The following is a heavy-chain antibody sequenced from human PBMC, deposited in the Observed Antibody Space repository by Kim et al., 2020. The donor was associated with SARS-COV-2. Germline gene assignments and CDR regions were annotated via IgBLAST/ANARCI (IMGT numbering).Heavy chain of an antibody. V-gene: IGHV1-46*01. CDR2: GGST. Sequence: GGSTSYATKFQGRVTMTRDTSTSTVYMELSSLRSEDTAVYYCARAGSGLYWGQGTLVTVSS. D-gene: IGHD3-10*01. CDR3: ARAGSGLY. J-gene: IGHJ4*02.